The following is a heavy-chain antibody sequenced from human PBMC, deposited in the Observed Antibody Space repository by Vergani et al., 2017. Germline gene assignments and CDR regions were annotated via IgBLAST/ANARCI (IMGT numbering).Heavy chain of an antibody. CDR1: GFTFSAGP. CDR3: ARLSYDTTPYLQGGYDC. CDR2: ISARYPST. J-gene: IGHJ4*02. Sequence: EVQLLQSGGGVIQPGGSVRLSCAASGFTFSAGPITWVRQAPGKGLEWVSAISARYPSTYYADSVKGRFTISRDNSKNMLYLQMNSLRAEDTAVYYCARLSYDTTPYLQGGYDCWGQGTLVSVSS. D-gene: IGHD3-22*01. V-gene: IGHV3-23*01.